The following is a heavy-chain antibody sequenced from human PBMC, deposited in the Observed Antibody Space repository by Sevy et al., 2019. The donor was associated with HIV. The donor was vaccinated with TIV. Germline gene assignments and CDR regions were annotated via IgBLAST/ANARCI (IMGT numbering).Heavy chain of an antibody. CDR3: AKDLSYTDIVVVPAAMANWFDP. D-gene: IGHD2-2*01. V-gene: IGHV3-23*01. CDR2: ISGSGGST. CDR1: GFTLSSYA. Sequence: GGSLRLSCAASGFTLSSYAMSWVRQAPGKGLEWVSAISGSGGSTYYANSVKGRFTISRDNSKNTLYLQMNSLRAEDTAVYYCAKDLSYTDIVVVPAAMANWFDPWGQGTLVTVSS. J-gene: IGHJ5*02.